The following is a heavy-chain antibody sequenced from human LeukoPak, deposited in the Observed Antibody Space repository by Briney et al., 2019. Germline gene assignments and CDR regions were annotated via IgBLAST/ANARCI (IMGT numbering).Heavy chain of an antibody. V-gene: IGHV1-2*02. CDR1: EYTFSVYH. CDR3: ALIPGGSWVFDY. J-gene: IGHJ4*02. Sequence: ASVKVSCKASEYTFSVYHIHWVRRAPGQGLEWMAWINPDSGDTNYAQKFQGRVTMTRDTSISTAYMEVSSLRSDDTAVYYCALIPGGSWVFDYWGQGTLVTVSS. D-gene: IGHD6-13*01. CDR2: INPDSGDT.